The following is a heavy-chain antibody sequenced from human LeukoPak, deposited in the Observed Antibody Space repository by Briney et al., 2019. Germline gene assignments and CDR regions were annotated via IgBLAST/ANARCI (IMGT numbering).Heavy chain of an antibody. J-gene: IGHJ5*02. Sequence: SETLSLTCAVSGGSISSNSYYWSWIRQPPGKGLEWIGYIYYSGSTNYNPSLKSRVTISVDTSKNQFSLKLSSVTAADTAVYYCARGRYCSSTSCPVWFDPWGQGTLVTVSS. V-gene: IGHV4-61*01. CDR3: ARGRYCSSTSCPVWFDP. CDR1: GGSISSNSYY. CDR2: IYYSGST. D-gene: IGHD2-2*01.